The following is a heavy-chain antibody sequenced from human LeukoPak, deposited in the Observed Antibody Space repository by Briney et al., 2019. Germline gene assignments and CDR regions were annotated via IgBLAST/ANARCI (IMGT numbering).Heavy chain of an antibody. V-gene: IGHV3-48*01. J-gene: IGHJ4*02. Sequence: GSLRLSCAASGFTFSSFSMNWVRQAPGKGLEWGSYISISSSTIYYADSVKGRFTISRDNAKNSLYLQMNSLRPDDTSMYYCVTDLHGINWYVHWGQGTLVTVSS. D-gene: IGHD1-20*01. CDR1: GFTFSSFS. CDR2: ISISSSTI. CDR3: VTDLHGINWYVH.